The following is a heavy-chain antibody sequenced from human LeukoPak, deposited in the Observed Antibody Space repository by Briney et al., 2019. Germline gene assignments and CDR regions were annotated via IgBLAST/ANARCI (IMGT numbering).Heavy chain of an antibody. CDR3: ARGNDFWSGSFDP. V-gene: IGHV4-59*01. CDR1: GGSISSYY. D-gene: IGHD3-3*01. J-gene: IGHJ5*02. CDR2: IYYSGST. Sequence: PSETLSLTCTVSGGSISSYYWSWIRLPPGKGLEWIGYIYYSGSTNYNPSLKSRVTISVDTSKNQFSLKLSSVTAADTAVYYCARGNDFWSGSFDPWGQGTLVTVS.